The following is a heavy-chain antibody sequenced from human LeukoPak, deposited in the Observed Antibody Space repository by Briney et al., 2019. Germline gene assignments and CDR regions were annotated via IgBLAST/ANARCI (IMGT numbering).Heavy chain of an antibody. J-gene: IGHJ5*02. CDR2: IYSSGNT. CDR1: GVSLSSYY. V-gene: IGHV4-59*08. Sequence: SETLSLTCTVSGVSLSSYYWTWLRQPPGKGLEWIGYIYSSGNTNYNPSLKGRVTISLDTSKNQFSLRLMSVTAADRAMYYCARQAVIIPTGVEGPWFDPWGQGTLVAVSS. D-gene: IGHD1-14*01. CDR3: ARQAVIIPTGVEGPWFDP.